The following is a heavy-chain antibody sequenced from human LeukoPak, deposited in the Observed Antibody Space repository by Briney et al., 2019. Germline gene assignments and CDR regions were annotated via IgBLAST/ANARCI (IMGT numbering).Heavy chain of an antibody. CDR3: ARRDYYDSSGYSPLFDY. V-gene: IGHV3-23*01. J-gene: IGHJ4*02. CDR1: GFTFSSYA. CDR2: ISGSGGST. Sequence: GGSLRLSCATSGFTFSSYAMSWVRQAPGKGLEWVSGISGSGGSTYYADSVKGRFTISRDNSKNTLYLQMNNLRVEDTAVYYCARRDYYDSSGYSPLFDYWGQGTLVTVSS. D-gene: IGHD3-22*01.